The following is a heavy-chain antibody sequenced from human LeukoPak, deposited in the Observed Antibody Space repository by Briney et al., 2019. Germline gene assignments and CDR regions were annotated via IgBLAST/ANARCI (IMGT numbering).Heavy chain of an antibody. Sequence: GASVKVSCKVSGYTLTELSMHWVRQAPGKGLEWMGWISAYNGNTNYAQKLQGRVTMTTDTSTSTAYMELRSLRSDDTAVYYCARGGYGGGAFDIWGQGTMVTVSS. J-gene: IGHJ3*02. D-gene: IGHD6-25*01. CDR1: GYTLTELS. V-gene: IGHV1-18*01. CDR2: ISAYNGNT. CDR3: ARGGYGGGAFDI.